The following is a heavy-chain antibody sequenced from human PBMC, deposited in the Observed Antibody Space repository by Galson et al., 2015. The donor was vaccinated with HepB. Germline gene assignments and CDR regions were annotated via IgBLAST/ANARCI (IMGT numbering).Heavy chain of an antibody. J-gene: IGHJ4*02. CDR2: IDWGDDK. CDR1: GFSLSTSGMC. CDR3: ARMGIVGAARQFDY. V-gene: IGHV2-70*11. D-gene: IGHD1-26*01. Sequence: PALGKPTQTLTMTCTFSGFSLSTSGMCVSWSRQPPGKALEWLARIDWGDDKYYSTSLKTRLTISKDTSKNQVVLTMTNLDPVDTATYYCARMGIVGAARQFDYWGQGTLVTVSS.